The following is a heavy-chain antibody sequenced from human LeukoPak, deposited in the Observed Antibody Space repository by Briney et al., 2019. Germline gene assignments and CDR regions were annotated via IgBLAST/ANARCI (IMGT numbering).Heavy chain of an antibody. CDR2: ISGSGGST. Sequence: GGSLRLSCAASGFTFSSYAMSWVRQAPGKGLEWVSAISGSGGSTYYADSVKGRFTISRDNSKNTLYLQMNSLRAEDTAVYYCAKVWEQQLVRGLDAFDIWGQGTMVTVSS. D-gene: IGHD6-13*01. J-gene: IGHJ3*02. V-gene: IGHV3-23*01. CDR3: AKVWEQQLVRGLDAFDI. CDR1: GFTFSSYA.